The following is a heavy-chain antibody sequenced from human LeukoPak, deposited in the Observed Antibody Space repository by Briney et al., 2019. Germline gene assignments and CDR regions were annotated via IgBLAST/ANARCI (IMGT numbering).Heavy chain of an antibody. CDR2: ISSSGSTI. J-gene: IGHJ5*02. Sequence: GGSLRLSCAASGFTFSSYEMNWVRQAPGKGLEWGSYISSSGSTIYYADSVKGRFTISRDNAKNSLYLQMNSLRAEDTAVYYCAKELDYGDYGDWFDPWGQGTLVTVSS. CDR3: AKELDYGDYGDWFDP. D-gene: IGHD4-17*01. CDR1: GFTFSSYE. V-gene: IGHV3-48*03.